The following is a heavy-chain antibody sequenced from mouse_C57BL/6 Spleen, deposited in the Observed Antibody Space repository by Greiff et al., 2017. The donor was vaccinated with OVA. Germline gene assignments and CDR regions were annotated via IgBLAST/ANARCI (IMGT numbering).Heavy chain of an antibody. V-gene: IGHV1-66*01. CDR2: IYPGSGNT. CDR1: GYSFTSYY. Sequence: VQLQESGPELVKPGASVKISCKASGYSFTSYYIHWVKQRPGQGLEWIGWIYPGSGNTKYNEKFKGKATLTADTSSSTAYMQLSSLTSEDSAVYYCARGSYDYDGDYWSQGTTLTVSS. D-gene: IGHD2-4*01. CDR3: ARGSYDYDGDY. J-gene: IGHJ2*01.